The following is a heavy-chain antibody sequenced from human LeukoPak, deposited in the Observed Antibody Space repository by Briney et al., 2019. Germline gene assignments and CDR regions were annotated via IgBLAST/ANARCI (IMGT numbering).Heavy chain of an antibody. J-gene: IGHJ5*02. CDR1: GGSFSGYY. D-gene: IGHD2-2*01. Sequence: SETLSLTCAVYGGSFSGYYWSWIRQPPGKGLEWIGEINHSGSTNYNPSLKSRVTISVDTSKNQFSLKLSSVTAADTAVYYCVRRAPRPLVVPAARVNWFDPWGQGTLVTVSS. CDR2: INHSGST. V-gene: IGHV4-34*01. CDR3: VRRAPRPLVVPAARVNWFDP.